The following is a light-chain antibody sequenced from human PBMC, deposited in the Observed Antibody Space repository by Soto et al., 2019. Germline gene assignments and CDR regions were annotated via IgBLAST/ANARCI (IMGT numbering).Light chain of an antibody. J-gene: IGLJ3*02. CDR3: STYTANPPPL. CDR2: EVS. V-gene: IGLV2-14*01. Sequence: QSALTQPASVSGSPGQSITISCTGTSDDVGGYAYVSWYQHYPGKAPKLIISEVSNRPSGVSDRFSGSRSGNTASLTISGLQAEDEADYNCSTYTANPPPLFGGGTKLTVL. CDR1: SDDVGGYAY.